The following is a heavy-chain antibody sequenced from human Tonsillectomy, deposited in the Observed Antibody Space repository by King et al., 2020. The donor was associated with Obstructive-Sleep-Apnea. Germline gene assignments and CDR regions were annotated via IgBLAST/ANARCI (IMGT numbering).Heavy chain of an antibody. D-gene: IGHD5-24*01. V-gene: IGHV3-23*04. CDR3: ANLFTGDGYTEATRGY. CDR2: ISGSGGST. CDR1: GFTFSSYA. Sequence: QLVQSGGGLVQPGGSLRLSCAASGFTFSSYAMSWVRQAPGKGLEWVSTISGSGGSTYYADSVKGRFTISRDNSKNTLFLQVNSLRAEDTAVYYCANLFTGDGYTEATRGYWGQGTLVTVSS. J-gene: IGHJ4*02.